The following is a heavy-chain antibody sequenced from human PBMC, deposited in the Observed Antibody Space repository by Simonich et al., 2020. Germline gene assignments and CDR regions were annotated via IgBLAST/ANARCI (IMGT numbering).Heavy chain of an antibody. V-gene: IGHV4-59*01. Sequence: QVQLQESGPGLVKPSATLSLTCPVSGGSISSYYWSWIRQPPGKGLELIGYIFYSGSTNYNPSLKSRVTISVDTSKNQFSLKLSSVTAADTAVYYCARGGLYFDYWGQGTLVTVSS. CDR1: GGSISSYY. CDR3: ARGGLYFDY. D-gene: IGHD2-15*01. CDR2: IFYSGST. J-gene: IGHJ4*02.